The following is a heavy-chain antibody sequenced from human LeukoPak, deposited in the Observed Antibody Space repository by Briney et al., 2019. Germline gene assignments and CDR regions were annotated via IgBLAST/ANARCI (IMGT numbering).Heavy chain of an antibody. J-gene: IGHJ4*02. V-gene: IGHV3-23*01. Sequence: GGSLRLSCEASGFTFSTFAMIWVHQPPGKGLEWVSSIFPSGGEIHYADSVRGRFTISRDNSKSTLSLQMNSLRAEDTAIYYCATYRQVLLSFESWGQGTLVTVSS. CDR3: ATYRQVLLSFES. D-gene: IGHD2/OR15-2a*01. CDR1: GFTFSTFA. CDR2: IFPSGGEI.